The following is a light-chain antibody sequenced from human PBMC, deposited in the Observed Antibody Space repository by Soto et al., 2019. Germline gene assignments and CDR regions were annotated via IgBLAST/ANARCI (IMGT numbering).Light chain of an antibody. CDR1: SSDVGGYNY. J-gene: IGLJ3*02. CDR3: CSYAGSYTYV. CDR2: DVT. V-gene: IGLV2-11*01. Sequence: QSALTQPRSVSGSPGQSVAICCTGTSSDVGGYNYVSWYQQHPGKAPKLIIYDVTKRPSGVPDRFSGSSSGNTASLTISGLQAEDDADYYCCSYAGSYTYVFGGGTKVTVL.